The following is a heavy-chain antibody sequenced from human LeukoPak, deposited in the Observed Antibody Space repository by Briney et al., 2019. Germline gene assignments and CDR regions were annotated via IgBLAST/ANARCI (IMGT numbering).Heavy chain of an antibody. D-gene: IGHD3-22*01. Sequence: PGGSLRLSCAASGFTFSSYAMSWVRQAPGKGLEWVSAISGSGGSTYYADSVKGRFTISRDNSKNTLYLQMKSLRAEDTAVYYCAKEMSDSSGYYALDYWGQGTLVTVSS. CDR2: ISGSGGST. CDR3: AKEMSDSSGYYALDY. V-gene: IGHV3-23*01. CDR1: GFTFSSYA. J-gene: IGHJ4*02.